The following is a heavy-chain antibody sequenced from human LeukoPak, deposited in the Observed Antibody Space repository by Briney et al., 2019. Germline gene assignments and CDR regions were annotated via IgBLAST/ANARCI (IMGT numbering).Heavy chain of an antibody. CDR1: GFTFDDYA. J-gene: IGHJ5*02. CDR3: AKALTLGSSSAFDP. D-gene: IGHD6-13*01. Sequence: GGSLRLSCAASGFTFDDYAMHWVRQAPGKGLEWVSGISWNSGSIGYADSVKGRFTISRDNAKNSLYLQMNSLRAEDTALYYCAKALTLGSSSAFDPWRQGTLVTVSS. CDR2: ISWNSGSI. V-gene: IGHV3-9*01.